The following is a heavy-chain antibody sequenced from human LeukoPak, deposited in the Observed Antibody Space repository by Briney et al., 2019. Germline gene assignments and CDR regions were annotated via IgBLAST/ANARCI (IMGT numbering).Heavy chain of an antibody. J-gene: IGHJ5*02. V-gene: IGHV3-48*01. Sequence: PGGSLRLSCAAPGFTFSSYSMNWVRQAPGKGLEWVSYISSSSSTIYYADSVKGRFTISRDNAKNSLYLQMNSLRAEDTAVYYCARDHFGLTYNWFDPWGQGTLVTVSS. D-gene: IGHD3-10*01. CDR1: GFTFSSYS. CDR2: ISSSSSTI. CDR3: ARDHFGLTYNWFDP.